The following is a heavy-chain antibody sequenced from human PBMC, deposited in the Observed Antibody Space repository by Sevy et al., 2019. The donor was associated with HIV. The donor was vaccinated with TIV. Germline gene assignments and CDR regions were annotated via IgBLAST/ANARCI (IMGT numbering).Heavy chain of an antibody. D-gene: IGHD3-10*01. CDR2: ISAYNGNT. V-gene: IGHV1-18*01. CDR3: ARDHMVRGVYYYYCGMDV. J-gene: IGHJ6*02. CDR1: GYTFTSYG. Sequence: ASVKVSCKASGYTFTSYGISWVRQAPGQGLEWMGWISAYNGNTNYAQKLQGRVTMTTDTSTSTASMELRSLRSDDTAVYYCARDHMVRGVYYYYCGMDVWGQGTTVTVSS.